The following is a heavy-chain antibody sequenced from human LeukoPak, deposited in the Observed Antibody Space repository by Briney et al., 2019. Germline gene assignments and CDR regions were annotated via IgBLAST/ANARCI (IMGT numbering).Heavy chain of an antibody. V-gene: IGHV4-59*01. CDR2: IYYSGST. Sequence: SETLSLTCTVSGGSISSYYWSWIRQPPGKGLEWIGYIYYSGSTNYNPSLKSRVTISVDTSKNQFSLKLSSVTAADTAVYYCARGDLVGGLREYFQHWGQGTLVTVSS. CDR3: ARGDLVGGLREYFQH. J-gene: IGHJ1*01. D-gene: IGHD1-26*01. CDR1: GGSISSYY.